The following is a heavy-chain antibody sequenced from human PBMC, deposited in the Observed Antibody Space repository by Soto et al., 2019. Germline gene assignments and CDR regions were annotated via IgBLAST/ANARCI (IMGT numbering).Heavy chain of an antibody. CDR1: GFTFSSNG. Sequence: GGSLKLSCAASGFTFSSNGMHWVRQAPGKGLEWVAVIWYDGSNKYYADSVEGRFTISRDNSKNTLYLQMNSLRAEDTAVYYCARWGNNKKLDYWGQGTLVTVSS. V-gene: IGHV3-33*01. D-gene: IGHD3-16*01. CDR2: IWYDGSNK. CDR3: ARWGNNKKLDY. J-gene: IGHJ4*02.